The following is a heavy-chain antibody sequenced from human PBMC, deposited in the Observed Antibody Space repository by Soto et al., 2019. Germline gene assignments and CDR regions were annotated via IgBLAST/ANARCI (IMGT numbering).Heavy chain of an antibody. CDR3: TTASDVLKVYANGAFDI. CDR2: IKSKTDGGTT. V-gene: IGHV3-15*01. D-gene: IGHD2-8*01. Sequence: EVQLVESGGGVVKPGGSLRLSCAASGFTFSNAWMSWVRQAPGKGLEWVGRIKSKTDGGTTEYAAPVKGRFTISRDDSKNTLCLQMNSLKTEDTAVYYCTTASDVLKVYANGAFDIWGQGTMVTVSS. CDR1: GFTFSNAW. J-gene: IGHJ3*02.